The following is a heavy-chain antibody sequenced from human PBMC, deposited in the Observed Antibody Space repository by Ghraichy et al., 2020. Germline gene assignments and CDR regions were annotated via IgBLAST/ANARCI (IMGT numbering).Heavy chain of an antibody. D-gene: IGHD6-6*01. Sequence: GESLNISCAASGFTFSSYAMHWVRQAPGKGLEYVSAISSNGGSTHYANSVKGRFTISRDNSKNTLYLQMGSLRAEDMAVYYCARGPSIAARPPFDYWGQGTLVTVSS. CDR3: ARGPSIAARPPFDY. J-gene: IGHJ4*02. CDR2: ISSNGGST. V-gene: IGHV3-64*01. CDR1: GFTFSSYA.